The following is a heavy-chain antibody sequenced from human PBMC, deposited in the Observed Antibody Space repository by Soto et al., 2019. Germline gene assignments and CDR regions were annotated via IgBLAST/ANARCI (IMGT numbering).Heavy chain of an antibody. D-gene: IGHD7-27*01. V-gene: IGHV4-4*02. J-gene: IGHJ4*02. CDR3: ARDTGGGLGY. CDR1: GDSINSNYC. Sequence: QVQLQESGPGLVRPSGTLSLTCAVSGDSINSNYCWTWVRQPPGKGLEWIAEIYYSGGTSYNPSLKSRVTISIDKSKNQFSLNLTSVTAADTAMYYCARDTGGGLGYWGQGTLVTVSS. CDR2: IYYSGGT.